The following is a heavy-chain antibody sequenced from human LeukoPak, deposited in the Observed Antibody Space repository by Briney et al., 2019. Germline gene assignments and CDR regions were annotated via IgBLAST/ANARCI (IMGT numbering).Heavy chain of an antibody. V-gene: IGHV1-18*01. CDR2: ISAYNGNT. D-gene: IGHD2-15*01. CDR1: GYTFTSYG. Sequence: ASVKVSCKASGYTFTSYGISWVRQSPGQGLEWMRWISAYNGNTNYAQKLQGRVTMTTNTPTSTAYMELRSLRSDATAVYYCAREAIVVVVAAPYYYYGMDVWGQGTTVTVSS. CDR3: AREAIVVVVAAPYYYYGMDV. J-gene: IGHJ6*02.